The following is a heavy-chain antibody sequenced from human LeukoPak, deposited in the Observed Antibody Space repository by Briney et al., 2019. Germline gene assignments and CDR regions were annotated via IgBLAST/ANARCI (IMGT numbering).Heavy chain of an antibody. CDR1: GYTFTSYG. V-gene: IGHV1-18*01. Sequence: GASVKLSCKASGYTFTSYGISWVRQAPGQGLEWMGCISAHSGNTNYAQKLQGRVTMTTDTSTSTAYMELRSLRSDDTAVYYCARDYPLEYSSSSSYYYYYMDVWGKGTTVTVSS. J-gene: IGHJ6*03. D-gene: IGHD6-6*01. CDR3: ARDYPLEYSSSSSYYYYYMDV. CDR2: ISAHSGNT.